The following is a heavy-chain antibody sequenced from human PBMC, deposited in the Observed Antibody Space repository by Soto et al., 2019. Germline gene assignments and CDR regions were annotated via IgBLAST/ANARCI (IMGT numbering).Heavy chain of an antibody. CDR1: GGSFSGYY. J-gene: IGHJ5*02. CDR3: ARGWSGLVIIRFDP. V-gene: IGHV4-34*01. D-gene: IGHD3-9*01. Sequence: SETLSLTCAVYGGSFSGYYWSWIRQPPGKGLEWIGEVNHSGSTNYNPSLKSRVTISVDTSKNQFSPKLSSVTAADTAVYYCARGWSGLVIIRFDPWGQGTLVTVPQ. CDR2: VNHSGST.